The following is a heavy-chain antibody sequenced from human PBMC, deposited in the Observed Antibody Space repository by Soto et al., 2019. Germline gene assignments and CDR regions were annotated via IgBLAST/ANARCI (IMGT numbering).Heavy chain of an antibody. D-gene: IGHD6-13*01. CDR3: AKDWISSGWYNWFDP. V-gene: IGHV3-30*18. J-gene: IGHJ5*02. CDR1: GFTFSTSG. Sequence: QVQMVESGGGVVQPGTSLRLSCATSGFTFSTSGMHWVRQAPGKGLEWVAMISHDGSVTYYPDSVQGRFTISRDTPKNTLYLQMTSLRCEFTAIYYCAKDWISSGWYNWFDPWGQGTRVTVS. CDR2: ISHDGSVT.